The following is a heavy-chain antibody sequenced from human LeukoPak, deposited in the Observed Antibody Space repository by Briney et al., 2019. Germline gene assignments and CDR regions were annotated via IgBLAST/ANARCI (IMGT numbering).Heavy chain of an antibody. CDR1: GFTFSSYW. CDR3: ALNGSPFDY. D-gene: IGHD3-10*01. CDR2: IKQDGSEK. V-gene: IGHV3-7*03. J-gene: IGHJ4*02. Sequence: PGGSLRLSCAASGFTFSSYWMSWVRQAPGKGLERVANIKQDGSEKYYVDSVKGRFTISRDNAKKSLYLQMNSLRADDTAVYYCALNGSPFDYRGQGTLVTVSS.